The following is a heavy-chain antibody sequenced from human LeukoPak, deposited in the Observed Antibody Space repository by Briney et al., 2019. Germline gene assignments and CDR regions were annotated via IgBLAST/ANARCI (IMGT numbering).Heavy chain of an antibody. CDR1: GGSMNTYY. J-gene: IGHJ3*02. V-gene: IGHV4-59*01. D-gene: IGHD3-3*02. CDR2: IHYTGIT. Sequence: SETLSLTCIVSGGSMNTYYWTWIRQPPGKGLEWIAYIHYTGITNYNPFLRSRVTISLDASKSQFSLKLNSVTAADTAFYYCARILEGSGAAFDIWGQGTMVTVSS. CDR3: ARILEGSGAAFDI.